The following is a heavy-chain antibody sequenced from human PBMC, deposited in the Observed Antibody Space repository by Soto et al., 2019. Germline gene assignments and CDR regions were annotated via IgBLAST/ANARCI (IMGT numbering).Heavy chain of an antibody. Sequence: SLTCAVYGGSFSGYYWSWIRQPPGKGLEWIGEINHSGSTNYNPSLKSRVTISVDTSKNQFSLKLSSVTAADTAVYYCARGRIAAAGAYFDYWGQGTLVTVSS. CDR2: INHSGST. CDR3: ARGRIAAAGAYFDY. V-gene: IGHV4-34*01. J-gene: IGHJ4*02. D-gene: IGHD6-13*01. CDR1: GGSFSGYY.